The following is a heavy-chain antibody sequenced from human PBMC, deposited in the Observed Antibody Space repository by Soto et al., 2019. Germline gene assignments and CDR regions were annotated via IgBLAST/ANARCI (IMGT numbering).Heavy chain of an antibody. CDR3: ATSRIAARPVGYYYYYGMEV. CDR2: IYYSGST. J-gene: IGHJ6*02. V-gene: IGHV4-59*08. Sequence: SETLSLTCTVSGGSISSYYWSWIRQPPGKGLEWIGYIYYSGSTNYNPSLKSRVTISVDTSKNQFSLKLSSVTAADTAVYYCATSRIAARPVGYYYYYGMEVWGQGTTVTVSS. D-gene: IGHD6-6*01. CDR1: GGSISSYY.